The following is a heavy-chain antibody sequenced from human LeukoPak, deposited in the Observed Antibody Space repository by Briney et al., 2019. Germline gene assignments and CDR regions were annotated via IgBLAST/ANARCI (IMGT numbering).Heavy chain of an antibody. CDR1: AFTFSNYA. V-gene: IGHV3-30*18. Sequence: PGRSLSLSCAASAFTFSNYAMHWVRQAPGKGLEWVALISYDGSHKYFADSVKGRFTISRDNSKNTLFLQMHSLRAEDTAVYYCAKDNVAATGRYFDYWGQGTLVTVSS. CDR3: AKDNVAATGRYFDY. D-gene: IGHD1-26*01. J-gene: IGHJ4*02. CDR2: ISYDGSHK.